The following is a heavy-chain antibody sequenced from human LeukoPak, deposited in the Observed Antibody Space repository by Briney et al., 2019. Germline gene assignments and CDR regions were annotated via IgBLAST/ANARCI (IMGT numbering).Heavy chain of an antibody. V-gene: IGHV3-23*01. CDR2: ISGSGGST. Sequence: GGSLRLSCAASGFTFSSYAMHWVRQAPGKGLEWVSAISGSGGSTYYADSVKGRFTISRDNSKNTLYLQMNSLRAEDTAVYYCAKGTDAYYDILTGQEAFDIWGQGTMVTVSS. CDR1: GFTFSSYA. CDR3: AKGTDAYYDILTGQEAFDI. D-gene: IGHD3-9*01. J-gene: IGHJ3*02.